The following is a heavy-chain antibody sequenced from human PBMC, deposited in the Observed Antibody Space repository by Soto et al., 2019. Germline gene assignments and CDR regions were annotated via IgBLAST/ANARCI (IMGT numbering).Heavy chain of an antibody. CDR1: GGSISSRTFW. V-gene: IGHV4-39*01. Sequence: QLQLQESGPGLVKPSETLSLTCSVSGGSISSRTFWWAWIRQPPGKVLEWIGDMYYSGSSYSSPSLKSRFSLSLHTSKNQLSLKLNSVTSADTAVYYCARHPRDDYNYGGSGIFDYWGQGTLVTVSS. D-gene: IGHD4-4*01. J-gene: IGHJ4*02. CDR3: ARHPRDDYNYGGSGIFDY. CDR2: MYYSGSS.